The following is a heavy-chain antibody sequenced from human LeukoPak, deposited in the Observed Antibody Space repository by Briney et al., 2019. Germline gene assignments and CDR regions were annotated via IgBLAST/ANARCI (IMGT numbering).Heavy chain of an antibody. Sequence: GGALRLSCAASGFTFSSYGMSWVRQAPGKGLEWVPAISGSGDSTYYADSVKGRFTISRDNAKNSLYLQMNSLRAEDTAVYYCARVLLWFGELSFGLDYWGQGTLVTVSS. J-gene: IGHJ4*02. D-gene: IGHD3-10*01. CDR1: GFTFSSYG. CDR3: ARVLLWFGELSFGLDY. CDR2: ISGSGDST. V-gene: IGHV3-23*01.